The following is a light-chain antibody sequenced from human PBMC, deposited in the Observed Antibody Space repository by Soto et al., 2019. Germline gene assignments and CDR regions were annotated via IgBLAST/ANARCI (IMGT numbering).Light chain of an antibody. V-gene: IGKV2-28*01. CDR1: QSLLLSNGKNY. CDR2: LGT. Sequence: DIVMTQSPLLLPATPGEAASISCRSSQSLLLSNGKNYLDWYLQKPGQSPQLLIYLGTNRASGVPDRFSGSGSGADFTLKISRVETADVGVYYCMQALQTPYTFGQGTKLEIK. CDR3: MQALQTPYT. J-gene: IGKJ2*01.